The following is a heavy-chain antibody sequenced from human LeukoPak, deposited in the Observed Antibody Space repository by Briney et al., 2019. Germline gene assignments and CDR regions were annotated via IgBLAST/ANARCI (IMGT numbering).Heavy chain of an antibody. CDR2: IKSKVDGGTT. J-gene: IGHJ4*02. CDR3: TTDAGYTSRWYNY. V-gene: IGHV3-15*01. CDR1: GFTFNNAY. Sequence: GGSLRLSCAASGFTFNNAYMCWVRQAPGKGLEWVGRIKSKVDGGTTDYGAPVKGRFTISRDDSRDTLYLQMNSLKTEDTAVYYCTTDAGYTSRWYNYWGQGTLVSVSS. D-gene: IGHD6-13*01.